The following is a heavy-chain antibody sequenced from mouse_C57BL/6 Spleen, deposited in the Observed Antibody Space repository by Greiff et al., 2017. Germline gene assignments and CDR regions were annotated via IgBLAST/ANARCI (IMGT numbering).Heavy chain of an antibody. CDR2: INPNNGGT. J-gene: IGHJ2*01. D-gene: IGHD2-3*01. CDR1: GYTFTDYN. V-gene: IGHV1-22*01. CDR3: AKDGYSAFDY. Sequence: VQLQQSGPELVKPGASVKMSCKASGYTFTDYNMHWVKQSHGKSLEWIGYINPNNGGTSYNQKFKGKATLTENKSSSTAYMELRSLTSEDSAVYYCAKDGYSAFDYWGPSTPLTVSS.